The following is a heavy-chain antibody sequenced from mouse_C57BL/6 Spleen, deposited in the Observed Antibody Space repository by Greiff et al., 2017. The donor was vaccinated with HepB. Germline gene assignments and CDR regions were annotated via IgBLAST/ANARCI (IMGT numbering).Heavy chain of an antibody. J-gene: IGHJ2*01. D-gene: IGHD2-4*01. CDR3: AIYYDYDDYFDY. CDR1: GFTFSDYG. V-gene: IGHV5-17*01. CDR2: ISSGSSTI. Sequence: EVQLVESGGGLVKPGGSLKLSCAASGFTFSDYGMHWVRQAPEKGLEWVAYISSGSSTIYYADTVKGRFTISRDNAKNTLFLQMTSLRSEDTAMYYCAIYYDYDDYFDYWGQGTTLTVSS.